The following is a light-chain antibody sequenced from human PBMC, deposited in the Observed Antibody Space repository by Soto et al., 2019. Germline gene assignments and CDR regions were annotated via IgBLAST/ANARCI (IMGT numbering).Light chain of an antibody. J-gene: IGLJ2*01. Sequence: QAVLTQPPSASGTPGQRVTISCSGSRSDIGSNYVYWYLHLPGMAPKLLIYRNDQRPSGVPDRISGSKSGTSASLAIIGLRSEDEAEYYCASWDDSLSVPIFGGGTKLTVL. V-gene: IGLV1-47*01. CDR1: RSDIGSNY. CDR2: RND. CDR3: ASWDDSLSVPI.